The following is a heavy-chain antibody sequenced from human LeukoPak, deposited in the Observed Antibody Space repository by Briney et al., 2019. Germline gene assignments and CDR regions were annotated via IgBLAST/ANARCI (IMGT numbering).Heavy chain of an antibody. CDR3: ARGGSTMIVVVPYFDY. CDR2: VIPIFGIA. CDR1: GGTFLNYA. D-gene: IGHD3-22*01. V-gene: IGHV1-69*04. J-gene: IGHJ4*02. Sequence: QVSCQACGGTFLNYAISWVRPAPGQGREWMGRVIPIFGIAKDSQKVQGRGAITSDKSPCTAYIELTSLRSEDTAVYYCARGGSTMIVVVPYFDYWGQGTLVTVSS.